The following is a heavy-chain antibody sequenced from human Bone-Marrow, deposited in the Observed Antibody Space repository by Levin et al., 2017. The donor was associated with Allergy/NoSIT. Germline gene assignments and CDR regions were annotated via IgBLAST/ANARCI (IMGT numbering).Heavy chain of an antibody. D-gene: IGHD6-19*01. CDR2: IKDDGSEK. J-gene: IGHJ4*02. CDR3: ARLYKSGWFGVDY. V-gene: IGHV3-7*01. CDR1: GFTFSNYW. Sequence: GESLKISCAASGFTFSNYWMSWVRWVRQAPGKGLEWVANIKDDGSEKYYVDSVKGRFTIARDNAKNSLYLGMNSLRAEDTAVYYCARLYKSGWFGVDYWGQGTLVTVSS.